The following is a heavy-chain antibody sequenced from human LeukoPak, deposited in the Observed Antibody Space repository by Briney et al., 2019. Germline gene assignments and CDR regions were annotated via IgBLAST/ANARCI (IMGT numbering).Heavy chain of an antibody. CDR2: IYPDDSDI. CDR3: HGGGSRSPNAFDI. CDR1: GYSFTDYW. Sequence: GESLKISCKGSGYSFTDYWIGWVRQMPGEGLQWMGIIYPDDSDIRYSPSFQGQVTISADKSIITAYLQWSSLKASDTAMYSRHGGGSRSPNAFDIWGQGTMVTVSS. D-gene: IGHD3-10*01. V-gene: IGHV5-51*01. J-gene: IGHJ3*02.